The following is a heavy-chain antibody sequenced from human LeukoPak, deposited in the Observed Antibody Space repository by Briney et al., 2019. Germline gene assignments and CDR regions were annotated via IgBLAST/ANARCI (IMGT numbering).Heavy chain of an antibody. V-gene: IGHV3-33*01. J-gene: IGHJ6*02. CDR3: ARDLGLIPAAKKNYGMDV. CDR1: GFTFSSYG. D-gene: IGHD2-2*01. Sequence: PGGSLRLSCAASGFTFSSYGMHWVRQAPGKGLEWVAVIWYDGSNKYYADSVKGRFAISRDNSKNTLYLQMNSLRAEDTAVYYCARDLGLIPAAKKNYGMDVWGQGTTVTVSS. CDR2: IWYDGSNK.